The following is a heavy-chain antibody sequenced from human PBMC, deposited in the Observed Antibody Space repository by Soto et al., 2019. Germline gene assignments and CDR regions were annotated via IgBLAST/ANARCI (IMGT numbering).Heavy chain of an antibody. CDR1: GFTFGDYA. D-gene: IGHD3-10*01. Sequence: PGGSLRLSCTASGFTFGDYAMSWFRQAPGKGLEWVGFIRSKAYGGTTEYAASVKGRFTISRDDSKSIAYLQMNSLKTEDTAVYYCTRDHVRTDYYGSPGCYWGQGTLVTVSS. CDR3: TRDHVRTDYYGSPGCY. J-gene: IGHJ4*02. CDR2: IRSKAYGGTT. V-gene: IGHV3-49*03.